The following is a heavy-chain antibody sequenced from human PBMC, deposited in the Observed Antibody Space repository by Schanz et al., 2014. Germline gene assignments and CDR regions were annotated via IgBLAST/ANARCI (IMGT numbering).Heavy chain of an antibody. J-gene: IGHJ4*02. D-gene: IGHD6-13*01. V-gene: IGHV3-23*04. CDR3: AKSQGSSFDS. Sequence: EVQLVESGGGLVQPGGSLRLSCAASGFSVGNKYMNWVRQAPGKGLEWVSAISGSGGNTYYADAVRGRFTISRDNSKSTLYLQMSSLRAEDTAVYYCAKSQGSSFDSWGQGTLVTVSS. CDR2: ISGSGGNT. CDR1: GFSVGNKY.